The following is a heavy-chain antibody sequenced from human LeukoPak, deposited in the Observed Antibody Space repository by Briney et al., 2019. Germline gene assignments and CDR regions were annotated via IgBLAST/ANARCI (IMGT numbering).Heavy chain of an antibody. CDR1: GGSISSFY. D-gene: IGHD3-22*01. Sequence: SETLSLTCTVSGGSISSFYWSWIRQPAGKGLEWIGRIYTSGSTNYNPSLKSRVTMSVDTSKNQFSLKLSSVTAADTAVYYCAREGDSSGYYYVTHFDYWGKGTLVTVSS. J-gene: IGHJ4*02. CDR3: AREGDSSGYYYVTHFDY. CDR2: IYTSGST. V-gene: IGHV4-4*07.